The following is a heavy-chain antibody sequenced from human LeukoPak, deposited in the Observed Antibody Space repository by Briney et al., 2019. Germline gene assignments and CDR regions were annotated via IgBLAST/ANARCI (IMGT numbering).Heavy chain of an antibody. V-gene: IGHV3-23*01. CDR3: ATGAWELPCPLDY. Sequence: GGSLRLSCAASGFSFSSYAMTWARQAPVKGLEWVSAISGDGTRTYYADSVKGRFTISRDNSKNTLYLQMNSLRAEDTAVYYCATGAWELPCPLDYWGQGTLVTVSS. D-gene: IGHD1-26*01. CDR2: ISGDGTRT. CDR1: GFSFSSYA. J-gene: IGHJ4*02.